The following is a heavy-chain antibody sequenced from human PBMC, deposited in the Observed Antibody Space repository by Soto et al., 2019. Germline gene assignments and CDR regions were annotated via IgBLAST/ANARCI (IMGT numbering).Heavy chain of an antibody. D-gene: IGHD6-13*01. CDR2: IDPSDSYT. V-gene: IGHV5-10-1*01. CDR1: GYSFTSYW. J-gene: IGHJ6*02. Sequence: PGESLKISCKGSGYSFTSYWISWVRQMPGKGLKWMGRIDPSDSYTNYSPSFQGHVTISADKSISTAYLQWSSLKASDTAMYYCASLIEYSSSWSYYYYGMDVSGQGPTVTLSS. CDR3: ASLIEYSSSWSYYYYGMDV.